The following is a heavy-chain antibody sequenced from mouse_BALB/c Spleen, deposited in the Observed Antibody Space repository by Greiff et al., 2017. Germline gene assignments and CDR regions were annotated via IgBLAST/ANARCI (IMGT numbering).Heavy chain of an antibody. J-gene: IGHJ4*01. CDR2: IRSKSNNYAT. Sequence: EVQGVESGGGLVQPKGSLKLSCAASGFTFNTYAMNWVRQAPGKGLEWVARIRSKSNNYATYYADSVKDRFTISRDDSQSMLYLQMNNLKTEDTAMYYCVRQLGLGDWGQGTSVTVSS. CDR3: VRQLGLGD. CDR1: GFTFNTYA. D-gene: IGHD3-1*01. V-gene: IGHV10-1*02.